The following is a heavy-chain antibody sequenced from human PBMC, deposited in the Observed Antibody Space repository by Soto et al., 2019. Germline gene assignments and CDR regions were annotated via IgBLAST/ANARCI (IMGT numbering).Heavy chain of an antibody. Sequence: EVQLVETGGGLIQPGGSLRLSCAASGFTVSSNYMSWVRQAPGKGLEWVSVIYSGGSTYYADSVKGRFTISRDNSKNTLYIQMNGLRAEDTAVYYCARRGGSSKEYYFDYWGQGTLVTVSS. V-gene: IGHV3-53*02. J-gene: IGHJ4*02. CDR2: IYSGGST. CDR3: ARRGGSSKEYYFDY. CDR1: GFTVSSNY. D-gene: IGHD6-13*01.